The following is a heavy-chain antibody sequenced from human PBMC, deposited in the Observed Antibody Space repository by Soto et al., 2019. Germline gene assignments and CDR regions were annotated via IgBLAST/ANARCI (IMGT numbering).Heavy chain of an antibody. J-gene: IGHJ4*02. CDR1: GFTFSSYA. Sequence: GGFLRLSCAASGFTFSSYAMHWVRQAPGKGLEWVAVISYDGSNKYYADSVKGRFTISRDNSKNTLYLQMNSLRAEDTAVYYWARDRGPLQLSYYFDYWGQGTLVTVSS. CDR2: ISYDGSNK. V-gene: IGHV3-30-3*01. CDR3: ARDRGPLQLSYYFDY. D-gene: IGHD5-18*01.